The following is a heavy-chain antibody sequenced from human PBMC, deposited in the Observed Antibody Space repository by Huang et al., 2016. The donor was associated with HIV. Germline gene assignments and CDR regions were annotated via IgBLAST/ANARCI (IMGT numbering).Heavy chain of an antibody. Sequence: EVQLLESGGGLIQPGGSLRLSCAASGFTFSNYAMSWVRQAPGKGLEWGSSISGSGGTTNYADSVKDRFPISRDNSKNTLYLQMNSLRAEDTAVYYCAKDFYYDGSGYYYSYYMDVWGKGTTVTVS. CDR3: AKDFYYDGSGYYYSYYMDV. V-gene: IGHV3-23*01. CDR1: GFTFSNYA. D-gene: IGHD3-22*01. J-gene: IGHJ6*03. CDR2: ISGSGGTT.